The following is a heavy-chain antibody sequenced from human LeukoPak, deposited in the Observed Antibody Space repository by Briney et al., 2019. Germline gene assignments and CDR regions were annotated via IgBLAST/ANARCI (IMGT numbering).Heavy chain of an antibody. J-gene: IGHJ4*02. CDR2: ISYDGSNK. CDR1: GFTFSTYG. Sequence: GGSLRLSCAASGFTFSTYGIHWVRQAPGKGLEWVAVISYDGSNKNYADSVKGRFTISRDNSKNTLYLQMNSLRAEDTAIYYCAKDRGSFTYYFDYWGQGTLVTVSS. D-gene: IGHD1-26*01. CDR3: AKDRGSFTYYFDY. V-gene: IGHV3-30*18.